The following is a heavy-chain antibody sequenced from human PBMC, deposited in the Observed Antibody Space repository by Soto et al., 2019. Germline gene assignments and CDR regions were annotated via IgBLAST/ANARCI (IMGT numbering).Heavy chain of an antibody. CDR3: AREGGIVGGTAADY. Sequence: QVQLQESGPGLVKPSQTLSLTCTVSGGSISSGGYYWSWIRQHPGKGLEWIGYIYYGGSTYYNPSLRSRVTISVYTSKNRVSLKLSSVTAADTAVYYCAREGGIVGGTAADYWGQGTLVTVSS. CDR2: IYYGGST. V-gene: IGHV4-31*03. J-gene: IGHJ4*02. D-gene: IGHD1-26*01. CDR1: GGSISSGGYY.